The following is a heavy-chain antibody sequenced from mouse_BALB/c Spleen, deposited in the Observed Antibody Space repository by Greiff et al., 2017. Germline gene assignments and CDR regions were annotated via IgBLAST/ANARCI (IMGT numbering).Heavy chain of an antibody. D-gene: IGHD2-3*01. J-gene: IGHJ2*01. CDR2: IWAGGST. CDR1: GFSLTSYG. CDR3: ARERESYDGYYFDY. V-gene: IGHV2-9*02. Sequence: VQLQESGPGLVAPSQSLSITCTVSGFSLTSYGVHWVRQPPGKGLEWLGVIWAGGSTNYNSALMSRLSISKDNSKSQVFLKMNSLQTDDTAMYYCARERESYDGYYFDYWGQGTTLTVSS.